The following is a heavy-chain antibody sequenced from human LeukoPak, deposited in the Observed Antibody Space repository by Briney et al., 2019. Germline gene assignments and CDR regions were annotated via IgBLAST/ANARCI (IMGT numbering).Heavy chain of an antibody. J-gene: IGHJ4*02. CDR2: ISSSSSTI. Sequence: GGSLRLSCAASGFTFSSYNMNWVRQAPGKGLEWVSYISSSSSTIYYADSVKGRLTISRDNAKNSLFLQMNSLRAEDTAVYSCAREGVVGATYYLDYWGQGTLVTVSS. D-gene: IGHD1-26*01. CDR1: GFTFSSYN. V-gene: IGHV3-48*01. CDR3: AREGVVGATYYLDY.